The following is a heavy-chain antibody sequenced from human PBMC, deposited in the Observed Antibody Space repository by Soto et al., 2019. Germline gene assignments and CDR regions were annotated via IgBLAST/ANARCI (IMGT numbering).Heavy chain of an antibody. V-gene: IGHV4-34*01. CDR2: INHSGGT. CDR1: GGSFSGYY. J-gene: IGHJ5*02. CDR3: ARGSPFHWFDP. Sequence: PSETLSLTCAVYGGSFSGYYWSWIRQPPGKGLEWIGEINHSGGTNYNPSLKSRVTISVDTSKNQFSLKLSSVTAADTAVYYCARGSPFHWFDPWGQGTLVTVSS.